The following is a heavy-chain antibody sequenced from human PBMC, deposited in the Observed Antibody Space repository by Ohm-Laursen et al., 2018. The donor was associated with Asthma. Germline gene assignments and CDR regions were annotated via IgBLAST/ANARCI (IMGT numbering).Heavy chain of an antibody. D-gene: IGHD4-23*01. CDR1: GFTFSNYG. Sequence: SLRLSCTASGFTFSNYGMHWVRQAPGKGLEWVAVISYDGSNKYYADSVKGRFTISRDNSKNTLYLQMNSLRAEDTAVYYCAKPRSRLVTRDAFDIWGQGTMVTVSS. CDR3: AKPRSRLVTRDAFDI. CDR2: ISYDGSNK. J-gene: IGHJ3*02. V-gene: IGHV3-30*18.